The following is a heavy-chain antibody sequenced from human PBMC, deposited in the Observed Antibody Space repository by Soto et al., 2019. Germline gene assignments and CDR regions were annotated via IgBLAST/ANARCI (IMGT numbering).Heavy chain of an antibody. CDR3: ARVHNLYSSHSCQVGYFDS. Sequence: SETLSLTCTVSGGSISTGGYYWSWIRQLPGKGLEWIGHIYYTESTNYNPSLQRRVTLSVDTSKSHFSLNLNSVAAADTAVYYCARVHNLYSSHSCQVGYFDSWGQGTLVTVSS. CDR2: IYYTEST. V-gene: IGHV4-31*03. CDR1: GGSISTGGYY. D-gene: IGHD3-22*01. J-gene: IGHJ4*02.